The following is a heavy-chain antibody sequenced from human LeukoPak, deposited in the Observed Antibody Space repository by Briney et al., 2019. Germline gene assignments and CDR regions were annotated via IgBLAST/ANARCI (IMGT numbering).Heavy chain of an antibody. CDR2: INPNSGGT. D-gene: IGHD6-13*01. V-gene: IGHV1-2*02. CDR3: ASGSSWYEYYFDY. Sequence: ASVKVSCKASGYTFTSYDINWVRQAPGQGLEWMGWINPNSGGTNYAQKFQGRVTMTRDTSISTAYMELSRLRSDDTAVYYCASGSSWYEYYFDYWGQGTLVTVSS. CDR1: GYTFTSYD. J-gene: IGHJ4*02.